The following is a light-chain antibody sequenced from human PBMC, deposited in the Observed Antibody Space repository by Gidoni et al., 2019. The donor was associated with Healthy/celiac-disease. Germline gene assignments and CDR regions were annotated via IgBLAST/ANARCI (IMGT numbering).Light chain of an antibody. CDR2: LGS. CDR1: QSLLHSNGYNY. CDR3: MQALQTPMYT. V-gene: IGKV2-28*01. Sequence: DSVMTQSPLSLPVTPGEPASISCRSSQSLLHSNGYNYLDWYLQKPGQSPQLLIYLGSNRVSGVPDRFSGSGSGTDFTLKISRVEAEDVGVYYCMQALQTPMYTFGQGTKLEIK. J-gene: IGKJ2*01.